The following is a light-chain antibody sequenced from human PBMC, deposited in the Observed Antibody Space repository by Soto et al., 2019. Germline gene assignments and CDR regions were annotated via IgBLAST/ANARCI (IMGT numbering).Light chain of an antibody. CDR2: EST. Sequence: QSVLTQPASVSESPGQSITISCTGTNNDVGNYKLVSWFQHHLGKAPKLIIYESTKRPSGVSNRFSASQSGNTASLTISGLQAEDEADYYCYSYAGTSTWVFGGGTKLTVL. V-gene: IGLV2-23*01. CDR1: NNDVGNYKL. CDR3: YSYAGTSTWV. J-gene: IGLJ3*02.